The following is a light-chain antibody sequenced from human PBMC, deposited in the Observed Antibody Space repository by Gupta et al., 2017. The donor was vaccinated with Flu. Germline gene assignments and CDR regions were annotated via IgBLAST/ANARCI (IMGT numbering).Light chain of an antibody. V-gene: IGKV2-28*01. Sequence: DIVMTQSPLYLPVTPGEPASISCRSSQSLLDSDGKNYLDWYLQKPGQSPQLLIYLGSTRASGVPDRFSGSGSGTDFTLRISIVDAEDVRVYYCRRSLQTPQTFGLGTRLDMK. J-gene: IGKJ3*01. CDR2: LGS. CDR3: RRSLQTPQT. CDR1: QSLLDSDGKNY.